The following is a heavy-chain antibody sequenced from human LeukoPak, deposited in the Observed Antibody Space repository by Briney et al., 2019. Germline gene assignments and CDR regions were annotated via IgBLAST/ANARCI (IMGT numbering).Heavy chain of an antibody. CDR2: ISSSSSYI. J-gene: IGHJ5*02. V-gene: IGHV3-21*04. Sequence: GSLRLSCAASGFTFSSYSMNWVRQAPGKGLEWVSSISSSSSYIYYADSVKGRFTISRDNSKNTLYLQMNSLRAEDTAVYYCAKDIRVDWFDPWGQGTLVTVSS. CDR3: AKDIRVDWFDP. CDR1: GFTFSSYS.